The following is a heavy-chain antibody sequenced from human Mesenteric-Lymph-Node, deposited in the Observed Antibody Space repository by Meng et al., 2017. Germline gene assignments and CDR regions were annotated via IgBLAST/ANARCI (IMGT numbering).Heavy chain of an antibody. V-gene: IGHV4-4*02. CDR2: IYHSGST. Sequence: QGQLQESGPGLVKPSGTLALTCAVSGGSLSSRNWWSWVRQPPGKGLEWIGEIYHSGSTNYNPSLKSRVTISVDESKNQFSLRLSSVTAADTAVYYCAGAGAYCGGDCYHPRWGQGTLVTVSS. CDR3: AGAGAYCGGDCYHPR. CDR1: GGSLSSRNW. D-gene: IGHD2-21*02. J-gene: IGHJ4*02.